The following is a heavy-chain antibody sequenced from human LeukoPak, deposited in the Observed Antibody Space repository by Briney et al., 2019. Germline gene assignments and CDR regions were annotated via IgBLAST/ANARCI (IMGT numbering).Heavy chain of an antibody. CDR1: GFTVSSNY. V-gene: IGHV3-66*01. Sequence: GGSLRLSCAASGFTVSSNYLSWVRQAPGKGLEWLSFIDSGGSTYYADSVKGRFTISRDNSKNTLYLRMNSLRAEDTAVYYCASGGVPDYWGQGTPVTVSS. CDR3: ASGGVPDY. J-gene: IGHJ4*02. D-gene: IGHD1-1*01. CDR2: IDSGGST.